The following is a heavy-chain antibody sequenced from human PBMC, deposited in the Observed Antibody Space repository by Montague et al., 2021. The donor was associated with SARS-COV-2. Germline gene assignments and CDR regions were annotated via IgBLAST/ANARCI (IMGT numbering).Heavy chain of an antibody. V-gene: IGHV4-39*01. CDR3: ARHDSVAEYDNSGYHYYYSMDV. J-gene: IGHJ6*02. CDR1: GDSFTSRTYS. D-gene: IGHD3-22*01. CDR2: MYYNGST. Sequence: SETLSLTCTASGDSFTSRTYSWGWIRQPPGKGLEWIGNMYYNGSTHFNSSLKSRATMSVDSSKNQSSLKLSSVTAADTAVYYCARHDSVAEYDNSGYHYYYSMDVWGQGTTVTVSS.